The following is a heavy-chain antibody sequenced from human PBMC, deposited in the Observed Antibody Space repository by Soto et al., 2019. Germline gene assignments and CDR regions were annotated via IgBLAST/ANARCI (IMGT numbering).Heavy chain of an antibody. J-gene: IGHJ5*02. D-gene: IGHD3-3*01. Sequence: QITLKESGPTLVKPTQTLTLTCTFSGFSLSTSGVGVGWIRQPPGKALEWLALIYWNDDKRYSPSLKSRLTIPKDTSKNQVVLTMTNMDPVDTATYYCAHGGGSGYYTELNWFDPWGQGTLVTVSS. CDR2: IYWNDDK. V-gene: IGHV2-5*01. CDR1: GFSLSTSGVG. CDR3: AHGGGSGYYTELNWFDP.